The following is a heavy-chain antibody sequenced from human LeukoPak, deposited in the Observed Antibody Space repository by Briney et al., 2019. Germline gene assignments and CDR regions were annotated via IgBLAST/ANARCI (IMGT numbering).Heavy chain of an antibody. V-gene: IGHV4-59*01. J-gene: IGHJ4*02. D-gene: IGHD6-19*01. CDR3: ARFISVAGTGNFDY. Sequence: PSETLSLTCTVSGGSISSYYWSWIRQPPGKGLEWIGYIYYSGSTNYNPSLKSRVTISVDTSKNQCSLKLSSVTAADTAVYYCARFISVAGTGNFDYWGQGTLVTVSS. CDR2: IYYSGST. CDR1: GGSISSYY.